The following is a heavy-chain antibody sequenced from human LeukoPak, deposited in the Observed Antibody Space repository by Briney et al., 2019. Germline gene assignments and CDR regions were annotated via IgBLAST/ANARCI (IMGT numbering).Heavy chain of an antibody. Sequence: GGSLRLSCAASGFPLSNYWMSWVRQAPGKGLEWVSAISGSGGSTYYADSVKGRFTISRDNSKNTLYLQMNSLRAEDTAVYYCAKGYGGWGMDVWGQGTTVTVSS. J-gene: IGHJ6*02. CDR1: GFPLSNYW. CDR3: AKGYGGWGMDV. D-gene: IGHD4-23*01. CDR2: ISGSGGST. V-gene: IGHV3-23*01.